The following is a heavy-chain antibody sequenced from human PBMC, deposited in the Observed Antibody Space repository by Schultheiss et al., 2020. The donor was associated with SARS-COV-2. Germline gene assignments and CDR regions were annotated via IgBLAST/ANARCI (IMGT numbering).Heavy chain of an antibody. Sequence: SVKVSCKASGYTFTGYYMHWVRQAPGQGLEWMGGIIPIFGTANYAQKFQGRVTITADKSTSTAYMELSSLRSEDTAVYYCARGEWVRGVSYYYYGMDVWGQGTTVTVSS. J-gene: IGHJ6*02. CDR2: IIPIFGTA. V-gene: IGHV1-69*06. D-gene: IGHD3-10*01. CDR3: ARGEWVRGVSYYYYGMDV. CDR1: GYTFTGYY.